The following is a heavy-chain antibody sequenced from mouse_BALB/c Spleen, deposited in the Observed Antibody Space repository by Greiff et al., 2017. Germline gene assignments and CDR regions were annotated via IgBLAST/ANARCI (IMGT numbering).Heavy chain of an antibody. J-gene: IGHJ3*01. CDR2: INPNNGGT. CDR3: ARSPIYYGYEFAY. V-gene: IGHV1-18*01. CDR1: GYTFTDYN. D-gene: IGHD2-2*01. Sequence: VQLQQSGPELVKPGASVKIPCKASGYTFTDYNMDWVKQSHGKSLEWIGDINPNNGGTIYNQKFKGKATLTVDKSSSTAYMELRSLTSEDTAVYYCARSPIYYGYEFAYWGQGTLVTVSA.